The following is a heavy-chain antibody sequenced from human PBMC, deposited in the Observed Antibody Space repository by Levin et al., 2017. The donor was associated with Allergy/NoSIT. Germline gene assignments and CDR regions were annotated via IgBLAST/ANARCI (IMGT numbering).Heavy chain of an antibody. Sequence: SETLSLNCTVSGGSISSDSYYWDWIRQPPGKGLEWIGSIHYSGSTDYNPSLKNRITIFADTSKKQFSLKLRSVTATDTATYYCARSYFDILTCYYFDFWGQGTLVTVST. J-gene: IGHJ4*02. CDR2: IHYSGST. V-gene: IGHV4-39*01. CDR1: GGSISSDSYY. D-gene: IGHD3-9*01. CDR3: ARSYFDILTCYYFDF.